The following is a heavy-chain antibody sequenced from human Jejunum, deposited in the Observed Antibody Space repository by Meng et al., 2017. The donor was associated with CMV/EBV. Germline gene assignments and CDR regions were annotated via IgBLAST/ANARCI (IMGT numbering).Heavy chain of an antibody. J-gene: IGHJ4*02. Sequence: KASGGAFNTYTISWVRQAPGQGLEWMGESMAVFNAPSYAQKFQGRVTITTDESTSTAYMELNSLGAEDTAIYYCARVNSGRVRYYFDSWGQGTLVTVSS. CDR2: SMAVFNAP. CDR3: ARVNSGRVRYYFDS. D-gene: IGHD1-26*01. CDR1: GGAFNTYT. V-gene: IGHV1-69*05.